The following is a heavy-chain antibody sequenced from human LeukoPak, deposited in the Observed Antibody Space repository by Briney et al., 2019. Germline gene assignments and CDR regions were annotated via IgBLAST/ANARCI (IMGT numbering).Heavy chain of an antibody. J-gene: IGHJ2*01. D-gene: IGHD4-17*01. Sequence: SGGSLRLSCAASGFTFSSYSMNWVRQAPGKGLEWVSSISSSSSYIYYADSVKGRFTISRDNAKNSLYLQMNSLRAEDTAVYYCARVPGLRPNWYFDLWGRGTLVTVSS. CDR1: GFTFSSYS. CDR2: ISSSSSYI. V-gene: IGHV3-21*01. CDR3: ARVPGLRPNWYFDL.